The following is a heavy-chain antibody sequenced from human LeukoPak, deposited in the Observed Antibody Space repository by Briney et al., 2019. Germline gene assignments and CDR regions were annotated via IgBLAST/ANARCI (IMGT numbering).Heavy chain of an antibody. V-gene: IGHV3-21*01. J-gene: IGHJ5*02. D-gene: IGHD6-13*01. Sequence: GGSLRLSCAASGFTFSGYSMNWVRQAPGKGLEWVSSISSSSSYIYYADSVKGRFTISRDNAKNSLYLQMNSLRAEDTAVYYCARDLIAAAGMRVARGIVLPRFDHWGQGTLVTVSS. CDR1: GFTFSGYS. CDR2: ISSSSSYI. CDR3: ARDLIAAAGMRVARGIVLPRFDH.